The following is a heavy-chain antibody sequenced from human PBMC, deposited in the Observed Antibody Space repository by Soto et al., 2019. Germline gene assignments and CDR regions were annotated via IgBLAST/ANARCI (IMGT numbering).Heavy chain of an antibody. J-gene: IGHJ6*03. CDR2: ISSSSSYI. Sequence: GGSLRLSCAASGFTFSSYSMNWVRQAPGKGLEWVSSISSSSSYIYYADSVKGRFTISRDNAKNSLYLQMNSLRAEDTAVYYCARDGRVGDYYYMDVWGKGTTVTVSS. CDR1: GFTFSSYS. CDR3: ARDGRVGDYYYMDV. D-gene: IGHD3-10*01. V-gene: IGHV3-21*01.